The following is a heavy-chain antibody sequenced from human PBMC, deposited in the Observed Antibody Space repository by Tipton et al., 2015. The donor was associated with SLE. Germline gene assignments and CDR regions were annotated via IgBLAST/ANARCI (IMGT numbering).Heavy chain of an antibody. J-gene: IGHJ6*02. CDR3: AGRRLIIFGHGMDV. D-gene: IGHD3-16*01. V-gene: IGHV3-23*01. Sequence: SLRLSCVASGFTFRSSSMAWVRQAPGKALEWVSIISGGSDITNYADSVKGRFTISRDNSKNTLYLQMSSLSAEDTAIYYCAGRRLIIFGHGMDVWGQGTTVTVSS. CDR2: ISGGSDIT. CDR1: GFTFRSSS.